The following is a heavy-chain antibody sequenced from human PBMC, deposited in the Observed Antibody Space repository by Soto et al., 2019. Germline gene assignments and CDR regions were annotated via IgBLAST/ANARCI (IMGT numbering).Heavy chain of an antibody. CDR1: GGSISSGDYY. CDR3: ARSGYSYAYFDY. D-gene: IGHD5-18*01. Sequence: PSETLSLTCTVSGGSISSGDYYWGWIRQPPGKGLEWIGYIYYSGSTYYNPSLKSRVTISVDTSKNQFSLKLSSVTAADTAVYYCARSGYSYAYFDYWGQGTLVTVSS. J-gene: IGHJ4*02. CDR2: IYYSGST. V-gene: IGHV4-30-4*01.